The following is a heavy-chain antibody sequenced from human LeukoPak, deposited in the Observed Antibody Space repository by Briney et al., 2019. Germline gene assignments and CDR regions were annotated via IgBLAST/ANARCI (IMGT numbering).Heavy chain of an antibody. D-gene: IGHD6-19*01. V-gene: IGHV4-34*01. CDR1: GGSFSGYY. CDR3: ARAYRDIAVAGT. Sequence: SETLSLTCAVYGGSFSGYYWSWIRQPPGKGLEWIGEINHSGSTNYNPSLKSRVTISVDTSKNQFSLKLSSVTAADTAVYYCARAYRDIAVAGTWGQGTLVTVSS. CDR2: INHSGST. J-gene: IGHJ4*02.